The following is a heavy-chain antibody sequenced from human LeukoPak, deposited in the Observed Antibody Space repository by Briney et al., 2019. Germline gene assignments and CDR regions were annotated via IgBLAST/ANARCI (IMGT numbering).Heavy chain of an antibody. V-gene: IGHV4-59*01. CDR1: GGSISSYY. CDR3: ATRYYYETIGAFDI. Sequence: SETLSLTCTVSGGSISSYYWSWIRQPPGKGLEWIGYIYYSGSTNYNPSLKSRVTISVDTSKNQFSLKLSSVTAADTAVYYCATRYYYETIGAFDIWGQGTMVTVSS. CDR2: IYYSGST. D-gene: IGHD3-22*01. J-gene: IGHJ3*02.